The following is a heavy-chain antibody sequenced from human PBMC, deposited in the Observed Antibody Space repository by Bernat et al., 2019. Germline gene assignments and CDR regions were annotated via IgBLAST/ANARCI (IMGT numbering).Heavy chain of an antibody. Sequence: VQLVESGGGVVQPGGSLRLSCAASGFSFSSYSMNWVRQAPGKGLEWVSSISTRSSYIYYADSVKGRFTISRDNAKNSLYLQMNSLRAEDTAVYYCARASAIAVAGLSPPIVDYWGQGTLVTVSS. J-gene: IGHJ4*02. D-gene: IGHD6-19*01. V-gene: IGHV3-21*01. CDR3: ARASAIAVAGLSPPIVDY. CDR2: ISTRSSYI. CDR1: GFSFSSYS.